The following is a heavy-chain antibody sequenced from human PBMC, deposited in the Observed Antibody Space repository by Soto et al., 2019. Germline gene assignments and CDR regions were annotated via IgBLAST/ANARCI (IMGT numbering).Heavy chain of an antibody. V-gene: IGHV3-23*01. CDR2: VTGSGGQI. Sequence: PGGSLRLSCAASGFTISTFAMTWVRQAPGKGLECVSGVTGSGGQIHYADSVKGRFTISKDNSKNTLYLQMSNLREEDTALYYCAKDAVYKDGLWLMDSWGQGNLVTVSS. D-gene: IGHD2-21*01. CDR3: AKDAVYKDGLWLMDS. CDR1: GFTISTFA. J-gene: IGHJ5*02.